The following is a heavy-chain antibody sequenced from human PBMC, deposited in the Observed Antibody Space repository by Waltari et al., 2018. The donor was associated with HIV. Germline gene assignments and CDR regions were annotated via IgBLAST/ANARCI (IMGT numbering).Heavy chain of an antibody. V-gene: IGHV3-23*01. CDR1: GFTFSSHA. CDR2: ISGSGGST. J-gene: IGHJ6*02. CDR3: AKGCGSGYYYYGMDV. D-gene: IGHD2-21*01. Sequence: EVQLLESGGGLVQPGGSLRLSCAASGFTFSSHAMSWVRQAPGKGLGVVSAISGSGGSTYYADSVKGRFTISRDNSKNTLYLQMNSLRAEDTAVYYCAKGCGSGYYYYGMDVWGQGTTVTVSS.